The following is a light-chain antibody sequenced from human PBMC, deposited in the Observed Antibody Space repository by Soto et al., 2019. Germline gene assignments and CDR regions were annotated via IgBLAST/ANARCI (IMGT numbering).Light chain of an antibody. CDR1: PSVSNNY. CDR3: QQYTCPPTT. J-gene: IGKJ5*01. CDR2: GAS. Sequence: FTQSPAIPSLSQGERATLPCMASPSVSNNYLDWYQQKPGQAPSLLIYGASPRAAGILDKFSGRGAGKQFPPTITRLEPEDSAVSFCQQYTCPPTTFGQGTRLEIK. V-gene: IGKV3-20*01.